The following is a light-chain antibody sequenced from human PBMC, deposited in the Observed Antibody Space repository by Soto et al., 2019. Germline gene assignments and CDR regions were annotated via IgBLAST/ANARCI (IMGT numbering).Light chain of an antibody. V-gene: IGKV3-15*01. J-gene: IGKJ2*01. CDR3: QQFGSSIPHT. CDR2: DAI. Sequence: EKLMSQSPATLSVSPGERVTLSCRASQNIHNHMSWFLQKPGQTPRLLIYDAIIRAADVPARFSGSWSGTEFTLTINSLQSEDSGVYYCQQFGSSIPHTFGQGTKLEIK. CDR1: QNIHNH.